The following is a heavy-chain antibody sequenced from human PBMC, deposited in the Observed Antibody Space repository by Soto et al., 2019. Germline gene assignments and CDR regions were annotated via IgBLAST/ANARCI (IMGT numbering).Heavy chain of an antibody. D-gene: IGHD3-10*01. J-gene: IGHJ4*02. Sequence: EVQLVESGGGLVKPGGSLRLSCAASGFTFSNAWMSWVRQAPGKGLEWVGRIKSKTDGGTTDYAAPVKGRFTISRDDSKNTLYLQMNSLKTEDTAVYYCTTGQGFGVYYFDYCGQGTLVTVSS. CDR2: IKSKTDGGTT. CDR3: TTGQGFGVYYFDY. V-gene: IGHV3-15*01. CDR1: GFTFSNAW.